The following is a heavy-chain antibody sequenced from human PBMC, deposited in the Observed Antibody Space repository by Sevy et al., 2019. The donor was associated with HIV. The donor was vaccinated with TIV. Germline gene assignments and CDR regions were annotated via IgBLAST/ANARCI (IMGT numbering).Heavy chain of an antibody. CDR1: GYTFTGYY. Sequence: ASVKVSCKASGYTFTGYYIHWVRQAPGLGLEWMGWINPNSGGTNYAQKFQGRVTMTSDTSITTVYMELSSLTSDDTAVYYCGRPSGWSSPTYGMDVWGQGTTVTVSS. CDR3: GRPSGWSSPTYGMDV. D-gene: IGHD6-19*01. J-gene: IGHJ6*02. CDR2: INPNSGGT. V-gene: IGHV1-2*02.